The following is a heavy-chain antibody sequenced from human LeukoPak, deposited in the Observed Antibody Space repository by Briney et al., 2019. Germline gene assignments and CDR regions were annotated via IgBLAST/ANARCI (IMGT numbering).Heavy chain of an antibody. CDR3: ARDFRSTTSGTAMVINWFDP. D-gene: IGHD5-18*01. CDR2: IYYSGST. CDR1: GGSISSSSYY. Sequence: SETLSLTCTVSGGSISSSSYYWGWIRQPPGKGLEWIGSIYYSGSTNYNPSLKSRVTISVDTSKNQFSLKLSSVTAADTAVYYCARDFRSTTSGTAMVINWFDPWGQGTLVTVSS. V-gene: IGHV4-39*07. J-gene: IGHJ5*02.